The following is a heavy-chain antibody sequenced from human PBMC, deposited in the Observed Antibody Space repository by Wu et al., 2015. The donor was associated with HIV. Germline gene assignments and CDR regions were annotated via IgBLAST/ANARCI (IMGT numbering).Heavy chain of an antibody. Sequence: QIQLLQSGPEVTKPGASVKVSCTTSGYTFTSYGVSWVRQAPGQGLEWIGWISPFNGNTNYAQKFKGRVTMTADKYTKTAYLELRSLRSDDTAVYYCARGDYSYTNYYYYYMDVWAKGPRSPSP. D-gene: IGHD3-16*02. V-gene: IGHV1-18*01. CDR2: ISPFNGNT. CDR1: GYTFTSYG. CDR3: ARGDYSYTNYYYYYMDV. J-gene: IGHJ6*03.